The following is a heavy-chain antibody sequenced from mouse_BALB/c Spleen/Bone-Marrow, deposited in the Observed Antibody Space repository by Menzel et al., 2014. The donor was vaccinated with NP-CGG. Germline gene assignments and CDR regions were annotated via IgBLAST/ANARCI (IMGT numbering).Heavy chain of an antibody. V-gene: IGHV7-3*02. CDR2: IWNKANGYTT. Sequence: EVKLQESGGGLVQPGGSLRLSCTTSGFTFTDYYMSWVRQPPGKALEWLGFIWNKANGYTTEYSASVKGRFTITRDNSQSILYLQLSTRRAEDSATYYCARDVRHLDYGGQGTTLTVSS. J-gene: IGHJ2*01. CDR3: ARDVRHLDY. CDR1: GFTFTDYY.